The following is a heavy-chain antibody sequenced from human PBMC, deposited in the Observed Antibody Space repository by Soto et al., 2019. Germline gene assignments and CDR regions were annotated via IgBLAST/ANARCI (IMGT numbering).Heavy chain of an antibody. J-gene: IGHJ4*02. Sequence: QLQLQESGPLLLKPSDTLSLTCTVSGGSISSSSYYWGWIRQPPGKGLEWIGSIYYIGSTYYNPSLKSRVTISVDTSKNQFSLKLSSVTAADTAVYYCARSLITMVPEAEWGQGTLVTVSS. CDR2: IYYIGST. CDR1: GGSISSSSYY. D-gene: IGHD3-10*01. V-gene: IGHV4-39*01. CDR3: ARSLITMVPEAE.